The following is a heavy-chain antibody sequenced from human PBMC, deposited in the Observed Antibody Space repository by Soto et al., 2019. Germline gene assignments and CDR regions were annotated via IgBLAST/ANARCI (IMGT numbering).Heavy chain of an antibody. Sequence: SETLSLTCTVSGGSISSGGYYWSWIRQHPGKGLEWIGYIYYSGSTYYNPSLKSRVTISVDTSKNQFSLKLSSVTAADTAVYYCARDILSPSGYEPGGMDVWGQGTTVTVSS. CDR3: ARDILSPSGYEPGGMDV. CDR2: IYYSGST. CDR1: GGSISSGGYY. J-gene: IGHJ6*02. D-gene: IGHD5-12*01. V-gene: IGHV4-31*03.